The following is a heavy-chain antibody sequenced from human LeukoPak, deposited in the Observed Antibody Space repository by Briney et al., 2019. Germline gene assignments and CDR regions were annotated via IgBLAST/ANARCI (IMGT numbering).Heavy chain of an antibody. CDR2: IIPIFGTA. D-gene: IGHD3-10*01. CDR1: GGTFSSYA. J-gene: IGHJ3*02. Sequence: SVKVSCKASGGTFSSYAISWVRQAPGQGLEWMGGIIPIFGTANYAQKFQGRVTITADKSTSTDYMELSSLRSEDTAVYYCASERGRDDAFDIWGQGTMVTVSS. CDR3: ASERGRDDAFDI. V-gene: IGHV1-69*06.